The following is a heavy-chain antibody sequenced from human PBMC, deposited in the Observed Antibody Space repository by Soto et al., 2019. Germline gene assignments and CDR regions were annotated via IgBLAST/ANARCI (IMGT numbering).Heavy chain of an antibody. CDR2: IYPGDSDT. J-gene: IGHJ6*03. CDR3: ARQYRITIFGNDYMAG. V-gene: IGHV5-51*01. CDR1: GYSFTSYW. Sequence: GESLKICCKGSGYSFTSYWIGWVRQMPGKGLEWMGIIYPGDSDTRYSPSFQGQVTISADKSISTAYLQWSSLKASDTAMYYCARQYRITIFGNDYMAGSGKGTTVPVSS. D-gene: IGHD3-3*01.